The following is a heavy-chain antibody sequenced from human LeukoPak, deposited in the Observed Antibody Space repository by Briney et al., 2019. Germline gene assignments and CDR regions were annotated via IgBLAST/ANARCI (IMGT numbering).Heavy chain of an antibody. J-gene: IGHJ4*02. Sequence: PSETLSLTCAVYGGSFSGYYWSWIRQPPGKGLEWIGEINHSGSTNYNPSLKSRVTISVDTSKNQFSLKLSSVTAADTAVYYCARAGNDFWSGYYIQIDYWGQGTLVTVSS. CDR3: ARAGNDFWSGYYIQIDY. CDR1: GGSFSGYY. D-gene: IGHD3-3*01. CDR2: INHSGST. V-gene: IGHV4-34*01.